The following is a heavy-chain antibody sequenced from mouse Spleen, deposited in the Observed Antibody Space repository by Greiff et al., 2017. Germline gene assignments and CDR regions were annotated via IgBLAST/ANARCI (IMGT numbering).Heavy chain of an antibody. CDR2: ISSGGSYT. CDR1: GFTFSSYA. Sequence: DVKLVESGGGLVKPGGSLKLSCAASGFTFSSYAMSWVRQTPEKRLEWVATISSGGSYTYYPDSVKGRFTISRDNAKNTLYLQMSSLRSEDTAMYYCARLKGNYHFDYWGQGTTLTVSS. CDR3: ARLKGNYHFDY. J-gene: IGHJ2*01. D-gene: IGHD2-1*01. V-gene: IGHV5-9-1*01.